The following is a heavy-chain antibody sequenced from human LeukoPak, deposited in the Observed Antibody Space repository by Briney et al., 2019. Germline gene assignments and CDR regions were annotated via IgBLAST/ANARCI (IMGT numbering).Heavy chain of an antibody. D-gene: IGHD3-22*01. CDR2: ISGSGGST. CDR3: AKSYYYDSSGYQFGAFDI. CDR1: GFTVSSNY. Sequence: GGSLRLSCAASGFTVSSNYMSWVRQAPGKGLEWVSAISGSGGSTYYADSVKGRFTISRDNSKNTLYLQMNSLRAEDTAVYYCAKSYYYDSSGYQFGAFDIWGQGTMVTVSS. J-gene: IGHJ3*02. V-gene: IGHV3-23*01.